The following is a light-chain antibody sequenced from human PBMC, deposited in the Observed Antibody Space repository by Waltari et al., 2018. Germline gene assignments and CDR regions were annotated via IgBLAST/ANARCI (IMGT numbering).Light chain of an antibody. CDR2: EDN. CDR1: SGSIASNY. Sequence: NFMLTQPHSVSESPGKTVTISCTRSSGSIASNYVQWYQQRPGSAPTTVIYEDNQRPPGVPVRVSGSNDTASNSSSLTISGLKTEDEADYYCQSYDSSNQKFGGGTMLTVL. J-gene: IGLJ3*02. V-gene: IGLV6-57*03. CDR3: QSYDSSNQK.